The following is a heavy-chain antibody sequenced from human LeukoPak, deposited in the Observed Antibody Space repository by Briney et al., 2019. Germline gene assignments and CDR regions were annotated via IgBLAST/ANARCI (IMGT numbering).Heavy chain of an antibody. V-gene: IGHV3-20*04. CDR1: GFTFDDYG. CDR2: INWNGGST. J-gene: IGHJ4*02. CDR3: AREGLDGSFYYFDY. D-gene: IGHD5-24*01. Sequence: GGSLRLSCAASGFTFDDYGMSWVRQAPGKGLEWVSGINWNGGSTGYADSVKGRFTISRDNSKNTLYLQMNSLRAEDTAVYYCAREGLDGSFYYFDYWGQGTLVTVSS.